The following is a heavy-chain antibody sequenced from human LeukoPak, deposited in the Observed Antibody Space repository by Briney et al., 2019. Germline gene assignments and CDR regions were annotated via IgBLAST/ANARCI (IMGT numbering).Heavy chain of an antibody. D-gene: IGHD3-10*01. V-gene: IGHV5-51*01. CDR3: ARQSNTMVRGVIRYFDY. Sequence: GESLKISCKGSGYSFTSYWIGWVRQMPGKGLEWMGIIYPGDSDTRYSPSFQGQVTISANKSISTAYLQWSSLKASDTAMYYCARQSNTMVRGVIRYFDYWGQGTLVTVSS. CDR1: GYSFTSYW. J-gene: IGHJ4*02. CDR2: IYPGDSDT.